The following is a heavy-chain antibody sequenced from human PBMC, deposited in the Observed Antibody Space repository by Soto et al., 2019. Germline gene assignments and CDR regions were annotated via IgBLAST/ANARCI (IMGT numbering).Heavy chain of an antibody. CDR2: IYHSGST. J-gene: IGHJ4*02. Sequence: SETLSLTCAVSGGSISSSNWWSWVRQPPGKGLEWIGEIYHSGSTNYNPSLKSRVTISVDKSKNQFSLKLSSVTAADTAVYYCARGGGYVFYRTLPRAYFDYWGQGSLVTVSS. CDR3: ARGGGYVFYRTLPRAYFDY. CDR1: GGSISSSNW. V-gene: IGHV4-4*02. D-gene: IGHD1-26*01.